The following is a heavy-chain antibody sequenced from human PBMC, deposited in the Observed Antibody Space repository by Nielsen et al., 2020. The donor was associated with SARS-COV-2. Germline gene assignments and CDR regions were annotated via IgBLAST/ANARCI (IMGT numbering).Heavy chain of an antibody. D-gene: IGHD1-26*01. J-gene: IGHJ3*02. Sequence: ASVKVSCKASGFTLTSYGITWVRQAPGQGLGWMGWISASNGDTNYAQKLQGRVTMTTDTSTSTAYIELRSLRSDDTAVYYCARGATGGALDIWGQGTMVTVSS. CDR1: GFTLTSYG. V-gene: IGHV1-18*01. CDR3: ARGATGGALDI. CDR2: ISASNGDT.